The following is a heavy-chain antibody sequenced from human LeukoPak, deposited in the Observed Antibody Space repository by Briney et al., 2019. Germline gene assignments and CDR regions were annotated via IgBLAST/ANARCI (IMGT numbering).Heavy chain of an antibody. Sequence: GGSLRLSCAASGFGFSSNWMHWVRHAPEQGLVWVSRIKGDGISTNYADSVKGRFTISRDIAKNTLYLQMNSLRAEDTGVYYCAKDHYWSIDYWGRGTLVTVSS. D-gene: IGHD3-3*01. CDR1: GFGFSSNW. V-gene: IGHV3-74*01. CDR3: AKDHYWSIDY. J-gene: IGHJ4*02. CDR2: IKGDGIST.